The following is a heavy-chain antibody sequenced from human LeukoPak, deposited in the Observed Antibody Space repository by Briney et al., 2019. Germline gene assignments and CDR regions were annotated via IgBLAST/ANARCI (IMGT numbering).Heavy chain of an antibody. CDR1: GFTFSSYA. V-gene: IGHV3-30-3*01. CDR2: ISYDGSNK. Sequence: GRSLRLSCAASGFTFSSYAMHWVRQAPGKGLEWVAVISYDGSNKYYADSVKGRFTISRDNSKNTLYLQMNSLRAEDTAVYYCARVRGYDLRSGYFDYWGQGTLVTVSS. CDR3: ARVRGYDLRSGYFDY. D-gene: IGHD5-12*01. J-gene: IGHJ4*02.